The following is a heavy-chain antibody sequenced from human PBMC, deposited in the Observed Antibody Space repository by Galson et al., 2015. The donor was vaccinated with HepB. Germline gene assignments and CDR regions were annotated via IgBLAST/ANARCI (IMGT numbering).Heavy chain of an antibody. CDR3: ARGSGSGWYQANWFDP. V-gene: IGHV1-2*06. CDR1: GYTFTGYY. Sequence: SVKVSCKASGYTFTGYYMHWVRQAPGQGLEWMGRINPNSGGTNYAQKFQGRVTMSRDTSISTAYMELSRLRSDDTAVYYCARGSGSGWYQANWFDPWGQGTLVTVSS. J-gene: IGHJ5*02. CDR2: INPNSGGT. D-gene: IGHD6-19*01.